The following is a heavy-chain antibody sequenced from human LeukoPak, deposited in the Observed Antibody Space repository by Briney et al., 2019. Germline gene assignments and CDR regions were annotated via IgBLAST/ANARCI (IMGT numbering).Heavy chain of an antibody. J-gene: IGHJ4*02. D-gene: IGHD6-13*01. Sequence: KPSETLSLTCTVSGGSISSSSSYWGWIRQPPGKGLEWIGSISYTGSTYNNPSLKSRVTISVDTSKNQFSLKLSSVTAADTAVYYCARVLAAAAHFDYWGQGTLVTASS. CDR2: ISYTGST. CDR1: GGSISSSSSY. V-gene: IGHV4-39*01. CDR3: ARVLAAAAHFDY.